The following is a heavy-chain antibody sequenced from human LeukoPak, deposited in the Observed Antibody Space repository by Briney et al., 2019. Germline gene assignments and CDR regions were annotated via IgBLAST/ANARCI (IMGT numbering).Heavy chain of an antibody. V-gene: IGHV4-38-2*02. CDR3: ARHRYDPTAFDY. CDR1: GGSVSGDYY. Sequence: PSETLSLTCTVSGGSVSGDYYWGWIRQPPGKGLEWIGSICSGGNTCYNPSLKSRVTISVDTSKNQFSLKLTSVTAADTAVYYCARHRYDPTAFDYWGQGTLVTVSS. J-gene: IGHJ4*02. CDR2: ICSGGNT. D-gene: IGHD5-12*01.